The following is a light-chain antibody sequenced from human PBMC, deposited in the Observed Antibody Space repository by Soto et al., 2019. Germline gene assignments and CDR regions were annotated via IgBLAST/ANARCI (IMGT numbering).Light chain of an antibody. CDR3: QVWDSSSDQVI. V-gene: IGLV3-21*02. J-gene: IGLJ2*01. CDR2: DDS. Sequence: SSELTQPTSVSVAPGQTARITCGGNNVESKSVHWYQQRPGQAPVPVVYDDSDRPSGIPERFSGSNTGDTATLTISRVEAGDEADYYCQVWDSSSDQVIFGGGTKLTVL. CDR1: NVESKS.